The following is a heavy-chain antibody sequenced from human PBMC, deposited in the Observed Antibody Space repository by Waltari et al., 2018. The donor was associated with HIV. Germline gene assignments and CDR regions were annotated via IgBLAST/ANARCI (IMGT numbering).Heavy chain of an antibody. CDR3: ARGRGSSWNWFDP. J-gene: IGHJ5*02. V-gene: IGHV4-34*01. CDR2: INHSGST. Sequence: QVQLQQWGAGLLKPSETLSLTCAVYGGSFSGYYWSWIRQPPGKGLEWIGEINHSGSTNYNPSLKSRVTISVDTSKNQFSLKLSSVTAADTAVYYCARGRGSSWNWFDPWGQGTLVTVSS. CDR1: GGSFSGYY. D-gene: IGHD6-13*01.